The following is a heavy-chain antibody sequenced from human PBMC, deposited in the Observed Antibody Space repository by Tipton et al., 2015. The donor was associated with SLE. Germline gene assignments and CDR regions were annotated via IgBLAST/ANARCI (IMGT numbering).Heavy chain of an antibody. CDR2: ISDTGDDT. D-gene: IGHD7-27*01. Sequence: SLRLSCTASGFAFRTYAMNWVRQAPGKGLEWVSSISDTGDDTYYRESVRGRLIISRDNSKSTLYLQMNNVRVEDTAVYYCAKGGTGKFDYWGQGTLVTVSS. CDR3: AKGGTGKFDY. V-gene: IGHV3-23*01. CDR1: GFAFRTYA. J-gene: IGHJ4*02.